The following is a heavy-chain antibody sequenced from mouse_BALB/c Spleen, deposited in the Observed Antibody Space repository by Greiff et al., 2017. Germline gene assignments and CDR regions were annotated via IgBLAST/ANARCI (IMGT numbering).Heavy chain of an antibody. J-gene: IGHJ4*01. CDR1: GFTFTDYY. V-gene: IGHV7-3*02. D-gene: IGHD2-4*01. CDR2: IRNKANGYTT. CDR3: ARDRDDYPYYYAMDY. Sequence: DVKLVESGGGLVQPGGSLRLSCATSGFTFTDYYMSWVRQPPGKALEWLGFIRNKANGYTTEYSASVKGRFTISRDNSQSILYLQMNTLRAEDSATYYCARDRDDYPYYYAMDYWGQGTSVTVSS.